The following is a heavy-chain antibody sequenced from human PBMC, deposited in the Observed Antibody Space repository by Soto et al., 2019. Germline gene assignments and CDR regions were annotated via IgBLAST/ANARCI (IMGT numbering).Heavy chain of an antibody. D-gene: IGHD2-2*01. J-gene: IGHJ6*02. CDR3: AGYAPDIVVVPAANIAARPYGMDV. CDR2: IIPIFGTA. Sequence: SVKVSCKASGGTFSSYAISWVRQAPGQGLEWMGGIIPIFGTANYAQKFQGRVTITADKSTSTAYMELSSLRSEDTAVYYCAGYAPDIVVVPAANIAARPYGMDVWGQGTTVTVSS. CDR1: GGTFSSYA. V-gene: IGHV1-69*06.